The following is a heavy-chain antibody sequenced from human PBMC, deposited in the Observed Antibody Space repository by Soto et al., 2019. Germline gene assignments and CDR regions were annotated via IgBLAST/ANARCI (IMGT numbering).Heavy chain of an antibody. CDR3: ARRGSGSYYDY. CDR2: ISGSGGST. Sequence: EVPLLESGGGLVQPGGSLRLSCVASGFTFSSYAMRCVRQAPVKGLEWVSAISGSGGSTYYADSVKGRFTISRDNSKNTLYLQMNSLRAEDTAVYYCARRGSGSYYDYWGQGTLVTVSS. CDR1: GFTFSSYA. J-gene: IGHJ4*02. V-gene: IGHV3-23*01. D-gene: IGHD1-26*01.